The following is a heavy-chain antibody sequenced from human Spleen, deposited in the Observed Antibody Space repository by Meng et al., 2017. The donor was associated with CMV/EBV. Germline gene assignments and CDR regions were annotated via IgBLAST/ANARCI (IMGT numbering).Heavy chain of an antibody. D-gene: IGHD4-11*01. CDR1: GFTFSSYA. V-gene: IGHV3-30-3*01. Sequence: GGSLRLSCAASGFTFSSYAMHWVRQAPGKGLEWVAVILYDGSNNYYADSVKGRFTISRDNSKNPLYLQMNSLRAEDTAVYYCERRLQPYYFDYWGQGTLVTVSS. J-gene: IGHJ4*02. CDR2: ILYDGSNN. CDR3: ERRLQPYYFDY.